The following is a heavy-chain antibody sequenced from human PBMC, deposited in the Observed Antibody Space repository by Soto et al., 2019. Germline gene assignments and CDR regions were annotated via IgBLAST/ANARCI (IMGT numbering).Heavy chain of an antibody. CDR1: GYTFTDYG. CDR3: AREGGDTGQSDY. D-gene: IGHD2-8*02. J-gene: IGHJ4*02. V-gene: IGHV1-18*01. CDR2: INPYYGNA. Sequence: WASVKVSCKASGYTFTDYGIRWVRQAPGQGLEWMGWINPYYGNAKYAQKVQGRVTMTTDTSTSTAYMELRSLRSDDTAVYYCAREGGDTGQSDYWGQGTLVTVSS.